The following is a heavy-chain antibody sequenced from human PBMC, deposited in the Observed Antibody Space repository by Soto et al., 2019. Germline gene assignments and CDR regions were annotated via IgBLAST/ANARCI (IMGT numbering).Heavy chain of an antibody. CDR2: ISNDGSNK. D-gene: IGHD3-22*01. Sequence: QVQLVESGGGVVQPGRSLRLSCAASGFTFSSYGIHWVRQAPGMGLEWVAVISNDGSNKHYADSVKGRFTISRDNSKNRXXLKRNSRRTEDTAVYYCAKVGHYFDTSGQRGGMDVCGQGTTVTVSS. J-gene: IGHJ6*02. CDR1: GFTFSSYG. CDR3: AKVGHYFDTSGQRGGMDV. V-gene: IGHV3-30*18.